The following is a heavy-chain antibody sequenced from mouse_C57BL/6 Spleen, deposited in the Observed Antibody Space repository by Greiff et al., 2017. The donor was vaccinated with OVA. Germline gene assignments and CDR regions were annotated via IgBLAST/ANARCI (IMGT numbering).Heavy chain of an antibody. CDR1: GFTFTDYY. Sequence: EVQLQESGGGLVQPGGSLSLSCAASGFTFTDYYMSWVRQPPGKALEWLGFIRNKANGYTTEYSASVKGRFTISRDNSQSILYLQMNALRAEDSATYYCARYRVYGYDENFDYWGQGTTLTVSS. CDR2: IRNKANGYTT. CDR3: ARYRVYGYDENFDY. J-gene: IGHJ2*01. D-gene: IGHD2-2*01. V-gene: IGHV7-3*01.